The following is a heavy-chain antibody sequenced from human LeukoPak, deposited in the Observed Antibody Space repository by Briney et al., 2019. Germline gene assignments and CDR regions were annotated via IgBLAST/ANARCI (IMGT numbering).Heavy chain of an antibody. Sequence: SATLSLTCAVYGGSFSGYYWSWIRQPPGKGLEWIGEINHSGSTNYNPSLKSRVTISVDTSKNQFSLKLSSVTAADTAVYYCARGTYYYDSSGYFNWFDPWGQGTLVTVSS. V-gene: IGHV4-34*01. D-gene: IGHD3-22*01. CDR3: ARGTYYYDSSGYFNWFDP. J-gene: IGHJ5*02. CDR2: INHSGST. CDR1: GGSFSGYY.